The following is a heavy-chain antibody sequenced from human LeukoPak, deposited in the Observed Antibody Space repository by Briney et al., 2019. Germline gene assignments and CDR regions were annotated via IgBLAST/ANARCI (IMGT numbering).Heavy chain of an antibody. D-gene: IGHD4-17*01. CDR1: GFAFNSYA. V-gene: IGHV3-23*01. J-gene: IGHJ4*02. Sequence: GGSLRLSCATSGFAFNSYAMSWVRQAPRKGLGWVSGLSGSGGDTDYADSVKGRFTIPRDNSRNTLYLQMNSLRSEDTAVYYCAKDAMATVTYFDYWGQGSLVTVSS. CDR2: LSGSGGDT. CDR3: AKDAMATVTYFDY.